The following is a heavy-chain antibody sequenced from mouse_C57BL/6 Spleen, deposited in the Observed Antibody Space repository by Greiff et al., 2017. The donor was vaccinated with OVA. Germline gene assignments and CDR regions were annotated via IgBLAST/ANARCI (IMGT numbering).Heavy chain of an antibody. V-gene: IGHV3-6*01. J-gene: IGHJ3*01. Sequence: ESGPGLVKPSQSLSLTCSVTGYSITSGYYWNWIRQFPGNKLEWMGYISYDGSNNYNPSLKNRISITRDTSKNQFFLKLNSVTTEDTATYYCARGDYSNYDGFAYWGQGTLVTVSA. CDR1: GYSITSGYY. D-gene: IGHD2-5*01. CDR2: ISYDGSN. CDR3: ARGDYSNYDGFAY.